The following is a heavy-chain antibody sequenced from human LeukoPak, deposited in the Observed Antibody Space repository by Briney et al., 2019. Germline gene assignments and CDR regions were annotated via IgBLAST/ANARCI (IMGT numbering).Heavy chain of an antibody. J-gene: IGHJ6*03. CDR2: TYSNGRT. CDR3: ARVLSGRGSLYDYYYYMDV. Sequence: AGGSLRLSCAASGFTVSSNYMSWVRQAPGKGREWVAVTYSNGRTYYADSVKGRFTISRDISKNTLYLQINSLRAEDTAVYYCARVLSGRGSLYDYYYYMDVWGKGTTVTISS. D-gene: IGHD3-10*01. V-gene: IGHV3-53*01. CDR1: GFTVSSNY.